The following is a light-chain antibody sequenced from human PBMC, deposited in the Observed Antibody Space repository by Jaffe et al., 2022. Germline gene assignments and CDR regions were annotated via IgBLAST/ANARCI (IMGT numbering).Light chain of an antibody. CDR3: SSYAGGSNNVL. V-gene: IGLV2-8*01. CDR1: SSDVGAYNF. CDR2: EVN. J-gene: IGLJ2*01. Sequence: QSALTQPPSASGSPGQSVTISCTGTSSDVGAYNFVSWYQQHPGRAPKLMIYEVNKRPSGVPDRFSGSKSGNAASLTVSGLQAEDEADYYCSSYAGGSNNVLFGGGTKLAVL.